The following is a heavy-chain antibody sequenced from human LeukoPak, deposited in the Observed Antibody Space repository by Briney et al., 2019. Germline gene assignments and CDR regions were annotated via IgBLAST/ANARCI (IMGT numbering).Heavy chain of an antibody. D-gene: IGHD3-22*01. V-gene: IGHV3-23*01. Sequence: PGGSLRLSCAASGFTFSSYVMSWVRQAPGKGLEWVSVISGSGGSTYYADSVKGRFTIFRDNSKNTLYLQMNSLRAEDTAVYYCARDYYYDSSGYAFIDYWGQGTLVTVSS. CDR3: ARDYYYDSSGYAFIDY. J-gene: IGHJ4*02. CDR1: GFTFSSYV. CDR2: ISGSGGST.